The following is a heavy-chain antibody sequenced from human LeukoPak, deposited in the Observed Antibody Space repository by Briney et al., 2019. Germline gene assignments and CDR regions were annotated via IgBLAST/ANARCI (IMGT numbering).Heavy chain of an antibody. CDR2: IKGDGITT. CDR3: ARSLATAVNCFDP. Sequence: GGSLRLSCAASGFTLSQHWMYWVRQAPGKGLVWVSRIKGDGITTNYAQFVEGRFTISRDNAKDTMYLQMNSLRAEDTAVYYCARSLATAVNCFDPWGQGTLVTVSS. CDR1: GFTLSQHW. D-gene: IGHD5-24*01. V-gene: IGHV3-74*01. J-gene: IGHJ5*02.